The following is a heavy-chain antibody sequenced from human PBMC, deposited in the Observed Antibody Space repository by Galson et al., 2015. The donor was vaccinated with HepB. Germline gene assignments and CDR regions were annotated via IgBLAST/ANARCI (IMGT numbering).Heavy chain of an antibody. D-gene: IGHD6-19*01. J-gene: IGHJ4*02. CDR2: INPNSGGT. CDR3: ARLPDSSGWSNLGY. Sequence: SVKVSCKASGYTFTGYYMHWVRQAPGQGLEWMGRINPNSGGTNYAQKFQGRVTMTRDTSISTAYMELSRLRSDDTAVYYCARLPDSSGWSNLGYWGQGTLVTVSS. V-gene: IGHV1-2*06. CDR1: GYTFTGYY.